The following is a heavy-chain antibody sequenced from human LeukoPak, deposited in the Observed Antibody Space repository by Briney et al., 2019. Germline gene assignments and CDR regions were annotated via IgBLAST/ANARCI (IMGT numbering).Heavy chain of an antibody. Sequence: PGGSLRLSCAASGFTFSSYSMTWVRQAPGKGLEWVSSISTSSSYIYYADSLKGRFTISRDNAKNSLYLQMNSLRAEDTAVYYCARDPYSGSYGDSYYYYMDVWGKGTTVTISS. J-gene: IGHJ6*03. D-gene: IGHD1-26*01. CDR1: GFTFSSYS. V-gene: IGHV3-21*01. CDR2: ISTSSSYI. CDR3: ARDPYSGSYGDSYYYYMDV.